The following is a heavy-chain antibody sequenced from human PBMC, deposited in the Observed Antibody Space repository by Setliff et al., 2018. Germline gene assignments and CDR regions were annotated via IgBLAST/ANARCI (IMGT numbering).Heavy chain of an antibody. D-gene: IGHD3-22*01. CDR3: ARDRGYYDSSGPHPFDP. CDR2: IIPLLETA. J-gene: IGHJ5*02. Sequence: SVKVSCKASGYTFTDYGITRVRQAPGQGLEWMGGIIPLLETANYAQKFQGRVTITADESTSTAYMELSSLRSEDTAVYYCARDRGYYDSSGPHPFDPWGQGTLVTVSS. V-gene: IGHV1-69*13. CDR1: GYTFTDYG.